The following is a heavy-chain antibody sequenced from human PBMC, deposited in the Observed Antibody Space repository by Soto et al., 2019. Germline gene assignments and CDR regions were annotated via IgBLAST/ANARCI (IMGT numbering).Heavy chain of an antibody. Sequence: ASVKVSCKASGGTFSSYAISWVRQAPGQGLEWMGGIIPIFGTANYAQKFQGRVTITADESTSTAYMELSSLRSEDTAVYYCARGRIAARPREYYYGMDVWGQGTTVTVSS. CDR1: GGTFSSYA. CDR2: IIPIFGTA. V-gene: IGHV1-69*13. CDR3: ARGRIAARPREYYYGMDV. J-gene: IGHJ6*02. D-gene: IGHD6-6*01.